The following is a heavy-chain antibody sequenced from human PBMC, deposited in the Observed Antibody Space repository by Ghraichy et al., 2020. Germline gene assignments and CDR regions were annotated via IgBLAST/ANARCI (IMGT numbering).Heavy chain of an antibody. V-gene: IGHV3-48*03. CDR1: GFTFSSYE. CDR2: ISSSGSTI. Sequence: GGSLRLSCAASGFTFSSYEMNWVRQAPGKGLEWVSYISSSGSTIYYADSVKGRFTISRDNAKNSLYLQMNGLRAEDTAVYYCARMEMATDNDYYYYYMDVWGKGTTVTVSS. D-gene: IGHD5-24*01. J-gene: IGHJ6*03. CDR3: ARMEMATDNDYYYYYMDV.